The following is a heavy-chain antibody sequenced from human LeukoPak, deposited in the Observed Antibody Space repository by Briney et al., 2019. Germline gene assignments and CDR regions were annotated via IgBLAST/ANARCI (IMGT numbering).Heavy chain of an antibody. D-gene: IGHD6-19*01. J-gene: IGHJ3*02. Sequence: GGSLRLSCAASGFTFSSYGMSWVRQAPGKGLEWVSAISGSGGSTYYADSVRGRFTISRDNSKNTLFLQMNSLRAEDTAVYYCARDQEVAGTLNDAFDIWGQGTMVTVSS. CDR3: ARDQEVAGTLNDAFDI. CDR2: ISGSGGST. V-gene: IGHV3-23*01. CDR1: GFTFSSYG.